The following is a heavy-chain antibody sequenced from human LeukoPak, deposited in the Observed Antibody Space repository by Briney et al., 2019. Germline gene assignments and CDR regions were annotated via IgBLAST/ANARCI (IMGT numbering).Heavy chain of an antibody. CDR1: GGSFSGYY. Sequence: SETLSLTCAVYGGSFSGYYWSWIRQPPGKGLEWIGEINHSGSTNYNPSLKSRVTISVDTSKNQFSLKLSSVTAADTAVYYCARHRGTIDYWGRGTVVTVSS. CDR3: ARHRGTIDY. CDR2: INHSGST. J-gene: IGHJ4*02. V-gene: IGHV4-34*01.